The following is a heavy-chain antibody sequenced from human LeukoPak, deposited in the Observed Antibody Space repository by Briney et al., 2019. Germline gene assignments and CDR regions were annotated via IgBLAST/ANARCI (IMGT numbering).Heavy chain of an antibody. CDR1: GFTFSNAW. J-gene: IGHJ4*02. Sequence: PGGSLRLSCAASGFTFSNAWMRWVRQAPGKGLEWVAVISYDGSNKYYADSVKGRFTISRDNSKNTLYLQMNSLRAEDTAVYYCARGSVVPAAILDYWGQGTLVTVSS. CDR3: ARGSVVPAAILDY. CDR2: ISYDGSNK. D-gene: IGHD2-2*01. V-gene: IGHV3-30-3*01.